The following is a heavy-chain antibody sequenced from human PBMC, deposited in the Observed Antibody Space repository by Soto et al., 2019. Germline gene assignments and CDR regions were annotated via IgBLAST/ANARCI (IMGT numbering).Heavy chain of an antibody. J-gene: IGHJ4*02. Sequence: LRLSCAASEFTFSHYWMSWVRQAPGKGLEWVANINQDGSGTWYVDSVKGRFTVSRDNAKNSLYLQMDSLRAEDTAVYYCARAGSIGSVDYWGQGTLVTVSS. D-gene: IGHD6-19*01. CDR3: ARAGSIGSVDY. CDR1: EFTFSHYW. CDR2: INQDGSGT. V-gene: IGHV3-7*03.